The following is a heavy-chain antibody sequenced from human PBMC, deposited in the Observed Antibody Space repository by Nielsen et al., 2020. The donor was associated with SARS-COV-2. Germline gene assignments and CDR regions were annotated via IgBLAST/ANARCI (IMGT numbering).Heavy chain of an antibody. CDR3: AREDYGDYGFDY. D-gene: IGHD4-17*01. CDR1: GFTFGAYS. V-gene: IGHV3-33*08. J-gene: IGHJ4*02. Sequence: GESLKISCAASGFTFGAYSMNWVRQAPGKGLEWLAMIWHDGSKKYYADSVEGRFTISRDNSKNTLYLQMNSLRAEDTAVYYCAREDYGDYGFDYWGQGTLVTVSS. CDR2: IWHDGSKK.